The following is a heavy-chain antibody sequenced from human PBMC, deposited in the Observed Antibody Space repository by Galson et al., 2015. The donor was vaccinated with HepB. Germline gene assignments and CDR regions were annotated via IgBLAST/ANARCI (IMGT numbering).Heavy chain of an antibody. D-gene: IGHD6-6*01. CDR2: INWNSGTI. CDR1: GFSFDDYA. Sequence: SLRLSCAASGFSFDDYAMHWVRQTPGKGLEWVSGINWNSGTIAYADSVKGRFTISRDNAKNSLYLQMDGLRAEDTALYHCVKDEHSSSPGVFDFWGQGTMVTVSS. V-gene: IGHV3-9*01. CDR3: VKDEHSSSPGVFDF. J-gene: IGHJ3*01.